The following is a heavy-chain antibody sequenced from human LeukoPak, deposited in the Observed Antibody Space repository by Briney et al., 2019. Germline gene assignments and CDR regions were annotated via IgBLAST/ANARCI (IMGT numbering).Heavy chain of an antibody. CDR3: ARLRLGDYYFDY. CDR1: GGSISSNY. V-gene: IGHV4-59*05. CDR2: IHSSGST. D-gene: IGHD3-16*01. J-gene: IGHJ4*02. Sequence: PSETLSLTCAVSGGSISSNYWNWIRQAAGKGLEWIGRIHSSGSTYYNPSLKSRVTISVATSKNQFSLKLSSVTAADTAVYYCARLRLGDYYFDYWGQGTLVTVSS.